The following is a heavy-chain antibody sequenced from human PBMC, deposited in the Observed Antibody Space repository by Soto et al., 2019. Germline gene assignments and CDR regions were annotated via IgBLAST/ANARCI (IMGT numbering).Heavy chain of an antibody. J-gene: IGHJ4*02. D-gene: IGHD4-4*01. Sequence: NPSETLSLTCTVSGGSISSYYWSWIRQPPGKGLEWIGYIYYSGSTNYNPSLKSRVTISVDTSKNQFSLKLSSVTAADTAVYYCARVGATVTPYYFDYWGQGTLVTVSS. V-gene: IGHV4-59*01. CDR3: ARVGATVTPYYFDY. CDR1: GGSISSYY. CDR2: IYYSGST.